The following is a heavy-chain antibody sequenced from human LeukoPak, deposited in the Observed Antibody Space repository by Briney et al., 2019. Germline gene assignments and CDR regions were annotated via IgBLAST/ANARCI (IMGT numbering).Heavy chain of an antibody. Sequence: PSETLSLTCTVSGGSITNYYWTWIRQPPGKELEWIGFIYYSGSTNYSPSLKSRVTISVDTSKNQFSLKLSSVTAEDTAVYYCARSSPGEYFDYWGQGTLVTVSS. CDR3: ARSSPGEYFDY. CDR2: IYYSGST. CDR1: GGSITNYY. J-gene: IGHJ4*02. V-gene: IGHV4-59*01.